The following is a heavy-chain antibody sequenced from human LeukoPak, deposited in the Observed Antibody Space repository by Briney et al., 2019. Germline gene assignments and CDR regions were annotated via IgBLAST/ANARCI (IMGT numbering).Heavy chain of an antibody. CDR2: ISGNGDNT. D-gene: IGHD1-1*01. CDR1: GFTFSSYA. Sequence: GGSLRLSCAASGFTFSSYAMSWVRQSPGKGLVWVSGISGNGDNTYYADSVKGRFTISRDNSKNTLYLQMNSPRAEDTALYFCARDTGTGTTLYYYYMDVWGKGTTVTVSS. CDR3: ARDTGTGTTLYYYYMDV. J-gene: IGHJ6*03. V-gene: IGHV3-23*01.